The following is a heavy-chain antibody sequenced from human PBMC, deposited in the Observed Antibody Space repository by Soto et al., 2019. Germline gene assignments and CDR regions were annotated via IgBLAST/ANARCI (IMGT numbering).Heavy chain of an antibody. CDR2: ISGSGGST. V-gene: IGHV3-23*01. Sequence: EVQLFESGGGLVQQGGSLRLSCAASGFTFSSYAMSWVRQAPGKGLEWVSAISGSGGSTYDADSGKGRFTISRDNSTNTLYLHTNSLRAEDTAVYYCAKDHSIEVDAGDDSWGQGTLVTVSS. CDR1: GFTFSSYA. D-gene: IGHD6-19*01. CDR3: AKDHSIEVDAGDDS. J-gene: IGHJ4*02.